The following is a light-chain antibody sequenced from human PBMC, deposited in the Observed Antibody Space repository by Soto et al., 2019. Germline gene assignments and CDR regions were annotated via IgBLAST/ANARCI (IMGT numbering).Light chain of an antibody. Sequence: EIVLTQSPGTLSLSPGERATLSCRASQSVSNNYLAWYQQKAGQAPRLLIYGASSRATGIPDRFSGGGSGTDFSLTISRLDPEDFAVYYCQQYRSSPITFGQGTRLENK. CDR1: QSVSNNY. CDR3: QQYRSSPIT. V-gene: IGKV3-20*01. J-gene: IGKJ5*01. CDR2: GAS.